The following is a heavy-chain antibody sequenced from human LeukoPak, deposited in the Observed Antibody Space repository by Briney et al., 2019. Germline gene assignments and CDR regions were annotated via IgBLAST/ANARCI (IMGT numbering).Heavy chain of an antibody. V-gene: IGHV3-30*02. CDR2: IRYDGSNK. D-gene: IGHD3-9*01. CDR1: GFTFSNYG. J-gene: IGHJ4*02. CDR3: ASGGYDILTASGY. Sequence: GGSLRLSCAASGFTFSNYGMHWVRQAPGKGLEWVAFIRYDGSNKYYTDSVKGRFTISRDNSKNTLYLQMNSLRLEDTAVYYCASGGYDILTASGYWGQGTLVTVSS.